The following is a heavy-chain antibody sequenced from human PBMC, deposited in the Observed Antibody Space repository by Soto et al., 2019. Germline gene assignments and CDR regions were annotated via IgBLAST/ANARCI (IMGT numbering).Heavy chain of an antibody. Sequence: QPMRLPNTVAGDSLVGRGYYRSRNRKPPGKGLEWIGDIYYTGFTFYNPSLKSRLTISLDSSKNQFSLRLNSVTAADTAVYFCARAYRINGWPDYVFDYWGQGTLVTVSS. V-gene: IGHV4-30-4*08. CDR3: ARAYRINGWPDYVFDY. D-gene: IGHD4-17*01. J-gene: IGHJ4*02. CDR1: GDSLVGRGYY. CDR2: IYYTGFT.